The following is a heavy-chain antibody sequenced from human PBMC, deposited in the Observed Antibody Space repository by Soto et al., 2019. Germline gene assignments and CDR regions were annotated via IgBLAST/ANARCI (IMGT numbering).Heavy chain of an antibody. CDR3: ARDRSIIAAAGIRVYDYFDY. CDR2: IIPIFGTA. D-gene: IGHD6-13*01. J-gene: IGHJ4*02. V-gene: IGHV1-69*13. Sequence: ASVKVSCKASGGTFSSYAISWVRQAPGQGLEWMGGIIPIFGTANYAQKFQGRVTITADESTSTAYMELSSLRSEDTAVYDGARDRSIIAAAGIRVYDYFDYWGQGTLVTVSS. CDR1: GGTFSSYA.